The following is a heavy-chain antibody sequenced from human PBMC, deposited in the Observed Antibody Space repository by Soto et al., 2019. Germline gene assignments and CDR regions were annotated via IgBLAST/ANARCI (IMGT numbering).Heavy chain of an antibody. CDR2: ISPYNGNT. J-gene: IGHJ2*01. CDR1: GYTFTNYG. Sequence: QVQLVQSGDEVKKPGASVKVSCKASGYTFTNYGISWVRQAPGQGLEWMGWISPYNGNTKYPLKLQGRVTMTTDTSTRTPYMALGRLRSDDTAVYFCARDGVRCTSTRCPPWPDTHFDLWGRGTLVTVSS. CDR3: ARDGVRCTSTRCPPWPDTHFDL. V-gene: IGHV1-18*01. D-gene: IGHD2-2*01.